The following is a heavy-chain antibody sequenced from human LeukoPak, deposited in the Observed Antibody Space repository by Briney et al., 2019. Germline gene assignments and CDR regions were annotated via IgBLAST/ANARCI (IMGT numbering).Heavy chain of an antibody. V-gene: IGHV4-39*07. J-gene: IGHJ3*02. D-gene: IGHD3-3*01. CDR1: SGAISTSNYD. Sequence: PSETLSLTCTVSSGAISTSNYDWSWIRQPPGKGLGWIGRIYDSGSTYYNPSRKSRVTIYVDTFKSQFSLKLSSVNDADTVVYYCARDTKYYDFWSGYSGSANAFDIWGQGTMVTVSS. CDR2: IYDSGST. CDR3: ARDTKYYDFWSGYSGSANAFDI.